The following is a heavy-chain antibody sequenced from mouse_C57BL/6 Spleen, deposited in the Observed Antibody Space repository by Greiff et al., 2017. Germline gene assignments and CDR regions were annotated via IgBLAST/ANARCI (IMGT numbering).Heavy chain of an antibody. Sequence: VQLQQSGPELVKPGASVKISCKASGYSFTSYYIHWVKQRPGQGLEWIGWIYPGSGNTKYNEKFKGKATLTADTSSSTAYMQLSSLTSEDSAVYYCASGDYGSSFWFAYWGQGTLVTVSA. CDR3: ASGDYGSSFWFAY. D-gene: IGHD1-1*01. CDR1: GYSFTSYY. CDR2: IYPGSGNT. V-gene: IGHV1-66*01. J-gene: IGHJ3*01.